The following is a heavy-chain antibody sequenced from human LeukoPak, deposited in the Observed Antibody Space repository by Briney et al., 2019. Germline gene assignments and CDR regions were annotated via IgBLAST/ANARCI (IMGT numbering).Heavy chain of an antibody. Sequence: SETPSLTSAGYGGSFSGYYWVWIRQPPGKGLEGRGEINHSGSTNYNPSLKSRVTISVDTSKNQFSLKLSSVTAADTAVYYCARGPSRPLLSWFDPWGQGTLVTVSS. J-gene: IGHJ5*02. CDR2: INHSGST. CDR1: GGSFSGYY. CDR3: ARGPSRPLLSWFDP. V-gene: IGHV4-34*01. D-gene: IGHD2-15*01.